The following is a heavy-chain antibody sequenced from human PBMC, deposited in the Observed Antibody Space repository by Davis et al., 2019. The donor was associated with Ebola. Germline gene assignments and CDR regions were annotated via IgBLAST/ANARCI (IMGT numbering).Heavy chain of an antibody. Sequence: GESLKISRKGSGYSFTSYWIGWVRQMPGKGLEWMGFIYPGDSDTRYSQSFQGQVTISADKSISTAYLQWSSLRASDTAMYYCARRVAVAHWYFDLWGRGTLVTVSS. J-gene: IGHJ2*01. CDR1: GYSFTSYW. V-gene: IGHV5-51*01. D-gene: IGHD6-19*01. CDR3: ARRVAVAHWYFDL. CDR2: IYPGDSDT.